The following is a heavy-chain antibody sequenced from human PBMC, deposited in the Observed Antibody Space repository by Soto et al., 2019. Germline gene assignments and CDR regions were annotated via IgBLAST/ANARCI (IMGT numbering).Heavy chain of an antibody. CDR1: GGTFSRYT. J-gene: IGHJ4*02. V-gene: IGHV1-69*08. CDR3: ARDPLVAVTKVKRNYY. Sequence: QVQLVQSGAEVKKPGSSVKVSCKASGGTFSRYTISWVRQAPGQGLEWMGRIIPILGIANYAQKFQGIVTITADKSTRTAYVELSSLRSEDTAVYYCARDPLVAVTKVKRNYYWGQGTLVTVSS. D-gene: IGHD2-21*02. CDR2: IIPILGIA.